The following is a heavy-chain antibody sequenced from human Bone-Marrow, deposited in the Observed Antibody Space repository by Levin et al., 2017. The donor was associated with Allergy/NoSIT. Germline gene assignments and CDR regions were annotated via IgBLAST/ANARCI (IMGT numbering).Heavy chain of an antibody. V-gene: IGHV3-30-3*01. CDR2: ISYDGSNK. CDR3: ARDANKYSGSYYGFTAY. Sequence: GGSLRLSCAASGFTFSSYAMHWVRQAPGKGLEWVAVISYDGSNKYYADSVKGRFTISRDNSKNTLYLQMNSLRAEDTAVYYCARDANKYSGSYYGFTAYWGQGTLVTVSS. CDR1: GFTFSSYA. D-gene: IGHD1-26*01. J-gene: IGHJ4*02.